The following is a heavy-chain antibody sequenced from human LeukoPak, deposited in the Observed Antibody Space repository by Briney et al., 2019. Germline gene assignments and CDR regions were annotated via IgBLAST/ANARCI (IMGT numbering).Heavy chain of an antibody. CDR1: GFTFSSYW. D-gene: IGHD6-13*01. V-gene: IGHV3-7*02. J-gene: IGHJ4*02. CDR3: ARSESSWLQAGEFDY. Sequence: GGSLRLSCAASGFTFSSYWMSWVRQAPGKGLEWVANIKHDGSEKSYVDSVKGRFTISRDKAKNSLYLQMNSPRAEDTAVYYCARSESSWLQAGEFDYWGQGTLVNVSS. CDR2: IKHDGSEK.